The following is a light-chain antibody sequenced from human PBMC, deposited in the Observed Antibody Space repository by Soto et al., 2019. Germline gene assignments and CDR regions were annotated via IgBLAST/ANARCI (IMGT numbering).Light chain of an antibody. CDR3: CSYAGSSTFV. Sequence: QSALTQPASVSGSPGQSITISCTGTSSDVGAYNFVSWYQHHPGRAPKLIIYEVTIRPSGVSNRFSGSKSGNTASLTISGLQAEDEADYYCCSYAGSSTFVFGGGTKLTVL. CDR2: EVT. V-gene: IGLV2-23*02. CDR1: SSDVGAYNF. J-gene: IGLJ2*01.